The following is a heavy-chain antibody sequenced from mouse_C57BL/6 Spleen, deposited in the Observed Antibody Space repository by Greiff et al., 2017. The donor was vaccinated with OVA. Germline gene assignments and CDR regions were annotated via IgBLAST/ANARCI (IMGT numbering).Heavy chain of an antibody. Sequence: VQLQQPGAELVMPGASVKLSCKASGYTFTSYWMHWVKQRPGQGLEWIGEIDPSDSYTNYNQKFKGKSTLTVDKSSSTAYMQLSSLTSEDSAVYYYARAKACYYGSIFDYWGQGTTLTVSS. J-gene: IGHJ2*01. D-gene: IGHD1-1*01. CDR1: GYTFTSYW. CDR2: IDPSDSYT. CDR3: ARAKACYYGSIFDY. V-gene: IGHV1-69*01.